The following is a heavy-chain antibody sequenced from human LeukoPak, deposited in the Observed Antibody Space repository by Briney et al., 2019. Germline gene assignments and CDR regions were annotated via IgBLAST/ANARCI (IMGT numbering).Heavy chain of an antibody. Sequence: GGSLRLSCIASGFTFDDYAMHWVRQAPGKGLEWVSGISWNSGSIGYADSVKGRFTISRDNAKNSLHLQMNSLRLEDTAVYYCASGVAGTGNWFDPWGQGTLVTVSS. J-gene: IGHJ5*02. D-gene: IGHD6-19*01. CDR1: GFTFDDYA. CDR3: ASGVAGTGNWFDP. CDR2: ISWNSGSI. V-gene: IGHV3-9*01.